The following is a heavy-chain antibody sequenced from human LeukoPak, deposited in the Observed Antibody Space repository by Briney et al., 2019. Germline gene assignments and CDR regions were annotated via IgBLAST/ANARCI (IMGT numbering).Heavy chain of an antibody. Sequence: GESLKISCKGSGYSFTSYWIGWVRQMPGKGLEWMGIIYPGDSDTRYSPSFQGQVTISADRSISTAYLQWSSLKASDTAMYYCARLRVSWHDAFGIWGQGTMVTASS. CDR3: ARLRVSWHDAFGI. D-gene: IGHD6-13*01. CDR1: GYSFTSYW. V-gene: IGHV5-51*01. CDR2: IYPGDSDT. J-gene: IGHJ3*02.